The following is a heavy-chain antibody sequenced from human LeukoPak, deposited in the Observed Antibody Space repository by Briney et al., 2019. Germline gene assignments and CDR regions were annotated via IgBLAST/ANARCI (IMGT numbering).Heavy chain of an antibody. V-gene: IGHV4-4*07. J-gene: IGHJ4*02. CDR2: IYTGGST. D-gene: IGHD5-24*01. CDR1: GGSISSYC. Sequence: SETLSLTCTVSGGSISSYCWSWIRQPAGKGLEWIGRIYTGGSTNYNPSLKSRVTISVDKSKNQFSLKLSSVTAADTAVYYCARVRRDGYLFDYWGQGTLVTVSS. CDR3: ARVRRDGYLFDY.